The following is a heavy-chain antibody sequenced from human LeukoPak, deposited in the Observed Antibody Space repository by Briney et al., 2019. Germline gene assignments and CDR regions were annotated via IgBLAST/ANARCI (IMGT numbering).Heavy chain of an antibody. CDR3: ARGRRGRSISGYYYYYMDV. CDR1: GGSFSGYY. CDR2: INHSGST. J-gene: IGHJ6*03. V-gene: IGHV4-34*01. D-gene: IGHD2-21*01. Sequence: PSETLSLTCAVYGGSFSGYYWSWIRQPPGKGLEWIGEINHSGSTNYNPSLKSRVTISVDTSKNQFSLKLSSVTAADTAVYYCARGRRGRSISGYYYYYMDVWGKGTTVTVSS.